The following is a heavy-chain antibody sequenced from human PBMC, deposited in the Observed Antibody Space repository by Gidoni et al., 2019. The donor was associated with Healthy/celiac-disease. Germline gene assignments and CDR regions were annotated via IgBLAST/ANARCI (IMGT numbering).Heavy chain of an antibody. CDR2: ISYDGSNK. J-gene: IGHJ3*02. V-gene: IGHV3-30*18. D-gene: IGHD5-18*01. Sequence: QVQLVESVGGVVQPGRSLRLSCAVSGSPFSSSGMHCVRQAHAKGLEWVAVISYDGSNKYYADSVKGRFTISRDNSKNTLYLQMNSLRAEDTAVYYCAKDRGYSYGLDWAFDIWGQGTMVTVSS. CDR1: GSPFSSSG. CDR3: AKDRGYSYGLDWAFDI.